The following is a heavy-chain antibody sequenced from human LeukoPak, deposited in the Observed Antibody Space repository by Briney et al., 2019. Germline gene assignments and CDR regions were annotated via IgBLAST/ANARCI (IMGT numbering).Heavy chain of an antibody. D-gene: IGHD1-26*01. CDR1: GYSFPSYW. V-gene: IGHV5-51*01. Sequence: GESLKISCKGSGYSFPSYWIGWVRQMPGKGLEWMGIIYPGDSDTRYNPSFQGQVTISADKSINTAYLQWSTLKASDTAMYYCARQDGGSYQYYFDDWGQGTLVTVSS. CDR2: IYPGDSDT. CDR3: ARQDGGSYQYYFDD. J-gene: IGHJ4*02.